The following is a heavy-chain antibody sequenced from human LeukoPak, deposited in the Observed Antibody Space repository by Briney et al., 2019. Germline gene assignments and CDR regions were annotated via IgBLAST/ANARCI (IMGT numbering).Heavy chain of an antibody. Sequence: GGSLRLSCAASGFIFSNAWMSWVRQAPGKGLEWVGRIQSKAGGGTADYAAPVKGRFTISRDDSKNTLYLQMNSLKTEDTAVYYCTTPVVPAAMDSINYYYYGMDVWGKGTTVTVSS. J-gene: IGHJ6*04. CDR1: GFIFSNAW. D-gene: IGHD2-2*01. V-gene: IGHV3-15*01. CDR3: TTPVVPAAMDSINYYYYGMDV. CDR2: IQSKAGGGTA.